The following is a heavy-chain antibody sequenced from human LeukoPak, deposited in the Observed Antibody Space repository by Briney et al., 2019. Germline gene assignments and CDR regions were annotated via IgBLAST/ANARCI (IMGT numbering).Heavy chain of an antibody. CDR3: ARDMTTTPGAYDY. V-gene: IGHV4-34*01. Sequence: SETLSLTCAVSGGSFTGYYWSWIRQSPGKGLEWIGEISHAGSTTYNPSLKSRVIISLETSKNHVSLSLSSLTAADTAVYYCARDMTTTPGAYDYWGQGALVTVSS. CDR1: GGSFTGYY. J-gene: IGHJ4*02. CDR2: ISHAGST. D-gene: IGHD4-11*01.